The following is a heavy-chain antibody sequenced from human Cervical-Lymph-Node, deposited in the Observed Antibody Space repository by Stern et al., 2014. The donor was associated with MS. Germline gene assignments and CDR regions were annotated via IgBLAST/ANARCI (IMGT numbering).Heavy chain of an antibody. CDR3: ARGIEHWYQGPHWSDP. CDR1: GITFSTHA. D-gene: IGHD2-2*01. J-gene: IGHJ5*02. CDR2: ISSRSDII. Sequence: EVQLEESGGSLVQPGGSLRLSCTASGITFSTHAMHWVRQAPGQGLEWISYISSRSDIIYYTDSVRGRFTVSRDNAKNSLYLQMNSLREEDTAMYYCARGIEHWYQGPHWSDPWGQGTQVTVSP. V-gene: IGHV3-48*02.